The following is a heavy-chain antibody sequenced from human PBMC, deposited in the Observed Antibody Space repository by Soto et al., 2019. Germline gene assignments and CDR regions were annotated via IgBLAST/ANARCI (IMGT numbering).Heavy chain of an antibody. CDR1: GFTFSGSV. V-gene: IGHV3-23*01. Sequence: PGSSLILSCVGSGFTFSGSVMAWAPQAPVKGLEWLSVMSGDGRTRYAFSVTGRFTISRDNSKNPLYLQMRSLRAEDAAAYYCVKCHTSNVDSLPFTGFDFWGQGTKVTVSS. CDR2: MSGDGRT. J-gene: IGHJ4*02. D-gene: IGHD3-22*01. CDR3: VKCHTSNVDSLPFTGFDF.